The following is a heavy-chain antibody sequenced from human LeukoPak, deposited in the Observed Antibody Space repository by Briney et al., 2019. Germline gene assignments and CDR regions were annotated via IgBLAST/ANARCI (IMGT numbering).Heavy chain of an antibody. CDR2: IGNNGRST. CDR1: GFSFSSYA. V-gene: IGHV3-23*01. Sequence: GGSLRLSCAVSGFSFSSYAMNWVRQAPGKGPEWVSMIGNNGRSTYYADSVKGRFTISRDNSKNTLYLQMNSLRAEDTAVYYCARNLATMTGVEEGDYWGQGTRVTVSS. J-gene: IGHJ4*02. D-gene: IGHD3-22*01. CDR3: ARNLATMTGVEEGDY.